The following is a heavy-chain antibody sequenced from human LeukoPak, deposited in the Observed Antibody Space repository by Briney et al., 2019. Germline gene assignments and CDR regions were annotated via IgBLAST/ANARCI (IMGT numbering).Heavy chain of an antibody. V-gene: IGHV3-7*01. CDR1: GFTVSSNY. Sequence: GGSLRLSCAAFGFTVSSNYMSWVRQAPGKGLKGVANINQDGSVKYYVDSVKGRFTISRDNAKNSLYLQMNSLRAEDTAVYYCARDTGGGAFDIWGQGTMVTVSS. D-gene: IGHD3-10*01. J-gene: IGHJ3*02. CDR3: ARDTGGGAFDI. CDR2: INQDGSVK.